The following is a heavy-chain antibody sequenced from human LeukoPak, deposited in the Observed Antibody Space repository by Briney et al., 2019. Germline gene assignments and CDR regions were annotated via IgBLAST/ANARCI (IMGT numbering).Heavy chain of an antibody. CDR3: AKKFGSGSYYFDY. Sequence: GGSLRLSCAASEFTFSSYAMSWVRQAPGKGLEWVSSINDRGGSTYHADSVKGRFTISRDNSKDTLYLQMNSLRSEDTAVYYCAKKFGSGSYYFDYWGQGALVTVSS. V-gene: IGHV3-23*01. J-gene: IGHJ4*02. D-gene: IGHD3-10*01. CDR1: EFTFSSYA. CDR2: INDRGGST.